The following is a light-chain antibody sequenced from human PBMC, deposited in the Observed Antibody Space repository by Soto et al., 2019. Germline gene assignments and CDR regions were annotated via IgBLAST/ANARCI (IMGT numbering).Light chain of an antibody. Sequence: DIQMTQSPSTLSASVGDRVTVTCRASQAIGSWLAWYQQKPGQAPTLLIFDASNLEDGVPSRFSAGGSGTEFTLTITSLQPDDFATYYCQQYDTYLWTFGQGTKGEVK. CDR3: QQYDTYLWT. J-gene: IGKJ1*01. CDR2: DAS. V-gene: IGKV1-5*01. CDR1: QAIGSW.